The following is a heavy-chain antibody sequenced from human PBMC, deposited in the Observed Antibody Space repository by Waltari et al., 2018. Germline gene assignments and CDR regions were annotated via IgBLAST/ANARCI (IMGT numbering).Heavy chain of an antibody. D-gene: IGHD6-6*01. Sequence: QVQLQESGPGLVKPSQTLSLTCTVSGGSISSGGYYWSWIRQHPGKGLEWIGDIYHSGSTYYNPSRKSRVTISVDRSKNQFSLKLSSVTAADTAVYYCARVQPPESNCDYWGQGTLVTVSS. CDR1: GGSISSGGYY. V-gene: IGHV4-31*03. CDR2: IYHSGST. J-gene: IGHJ4*02. CDR3: ARVQPPESNCDY.